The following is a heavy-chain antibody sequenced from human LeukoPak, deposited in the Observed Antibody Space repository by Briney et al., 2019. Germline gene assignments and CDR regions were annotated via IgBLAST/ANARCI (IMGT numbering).Heavy chain of an antibody. D-gene: IGHD4-11*01. J-gene: IGHJ6*03. CDR2: IYTSGST. CDR3: ARGYSNYVYYYYYMDV. CDR1: GGSITNYY. V-gene: IGHV4-4*07. Sequence: SETLSLTCTVSGGSITNYYWSWIRQPAGKGLEWIGRIYTSGSTNYNPSLKSRVTMSVDTSKNQFSLKLSSVTAADTAVYYCARGYSNYVYYYYYMDVWGKGTTVTVSS.